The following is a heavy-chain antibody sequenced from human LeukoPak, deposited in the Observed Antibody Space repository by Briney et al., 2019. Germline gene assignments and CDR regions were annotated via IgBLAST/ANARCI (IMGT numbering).Heavy chain of an antibody. Sequence: SETLSLTCTVSGGSISSGSYYWSWIRQPAGKGLEWIGRIYTSGSTNYNPSLKRRVTISVDTSKNQFSLKLSSVTAADTAVYYCARVTPENDGAFDIWGQGTMVTVSS. CDR2: IYTSGST. V-gene: IGHV4-61*02. D-gene: IGHD1-1*01. J-gene: IGHJ3*02. CDR3: ARVTPENDGAFDI. CDR1: GGSISSGSYY.